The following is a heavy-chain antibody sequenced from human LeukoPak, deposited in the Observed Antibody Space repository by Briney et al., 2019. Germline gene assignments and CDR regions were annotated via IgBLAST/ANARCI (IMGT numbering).Heavy chain of an antibody. Sequence: SETLSLTCTVSGGSISSYYWSWIRQPPGKGLEWIGYIYYSGSTNYNPSLKSRVTISVDTSRNQFSLKLRSVTAADTAVYYCARGTYYYDSSEGYWGQGILVTVSS. D-gene: IGHD3-22*01. CDR3: ARGTYYYDSSEGY. J-gene: IGHJ4*02. V-gene: IGHV4-59*01. CDR1: GGSISSYY. CDR2: IYYSGST.